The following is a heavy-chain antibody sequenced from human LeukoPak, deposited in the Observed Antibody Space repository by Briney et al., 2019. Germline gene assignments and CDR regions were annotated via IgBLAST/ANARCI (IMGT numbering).Heavy chain of an antibody. D-gene: IGHD6-19*01. V-gene: IGHV3-66*01. CDR1: GFTFSRSW. CDR2: IYSGGTT. Sequence: GGSLRLSCASSGFTFSRSWMTWVRQAPGKGLEWVSVIYSGGTTYYADSVKGRFTISRDNSKNTLYLQMNSLRAEDTAVYYCARAPGLGSAFDIWGQGTMVTVSS. J-gene: IGHJ3*02. CDR3: ARAPGLGSAFDI.